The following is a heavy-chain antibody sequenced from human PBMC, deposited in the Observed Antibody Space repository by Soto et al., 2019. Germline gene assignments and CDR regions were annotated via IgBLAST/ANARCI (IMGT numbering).Heavy chain of an antibody. CDR3: ARDAPDFWSGYKDYYYYMDV. D-gene: IGHD3-3*01. CDR2: IYYSGST. CDR1: GGSISSGGYY. Sequence: SETLSLTCTVSGGSISSGGYYWSWIRQHPGKGLEGIGYIYYSGSTYYNPSLKSRVTISVDTSKNQFSLKLSSVTAADTAVYYCARDAPDFWSGYKDYYYYMDVWGKGTTVTV. J-gene: IGHJ6*03. V-gene: IGHV4-31*03.